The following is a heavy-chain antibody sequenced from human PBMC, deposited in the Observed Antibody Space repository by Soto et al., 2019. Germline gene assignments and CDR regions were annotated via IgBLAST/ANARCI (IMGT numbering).Heavy chain of an antibody. Sequence: EVQVVESGGGLVKPGGSLRLSCAASGFNFSRHTMTWVHQAPGKGLEWVSSISSTSSYIHYADSVKGRFTISRDNAKNSLFLQLTSLRAEDTALYYCAGRIAAGGGMDVWGQGTTVSVSS. V-gene: IGHV3-21*02. CDR2: ISSTSSYI. J-gene: IGHJ6*02. CDR3: AGRIAAGGGMDV. CDR1: GFNFSRHT. D-gene: IGHD6-13*01.